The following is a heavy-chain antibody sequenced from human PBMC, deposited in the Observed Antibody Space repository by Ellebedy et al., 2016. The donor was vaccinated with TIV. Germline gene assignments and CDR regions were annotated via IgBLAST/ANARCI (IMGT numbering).Heavy chain of an antibody. Sequence: SETLSLTXTVSGGAISSYYWSWIRQPAGKGLEWIGRIYTSGSTNYNPSLKSRVTMSVDTSKNQFSLKLSSVTAADTAVYYCARDSPHCGGDCYPEYWGQGTLVTVSS. CDR2: IYTSGST. J-gene: IGHJ4*02. V-gene: IGHV4-4*07. CDR1: GGAISSYY. D-gene: IGHD2-21*01. CDR3: ARDSPHCGGDCYPEY.